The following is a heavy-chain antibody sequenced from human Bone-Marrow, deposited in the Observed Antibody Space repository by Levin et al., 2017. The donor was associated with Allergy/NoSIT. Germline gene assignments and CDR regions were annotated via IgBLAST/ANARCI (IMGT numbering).Heavy chain of an antibody. J-gene: IGHJ4*02. CDR3: AKGGGKVFDY. D-gene: IGHD3-16*01. CDR1: GFTFSSYW. CDR2: INGDGSST. Sequence: GGSLRLSCAASGFTFSSYWMHWVRQAPGKGLVWVSRINGDGSSTSYADSVKGRVTISRDNAKNTLYLQMNSLRAEDTAVYYCAKGGGKVFDYWGQGTLVTVSS. V-gene: IGHV3-74*01.